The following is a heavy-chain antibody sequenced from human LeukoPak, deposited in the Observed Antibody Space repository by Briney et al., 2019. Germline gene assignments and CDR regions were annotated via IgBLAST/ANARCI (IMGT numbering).Heavy chain of an antibody. V-gene: IGHV1-2*02. CDR3: ARTREYSSSWYFPPFDP. J-gene: IGHJ5*02. CDR1: GYTFTGYC. Sequence: ASVKVSCKASGYTFTGYCMNWVRQAPGQGLEWMGWINPNSGRTNYAQNFQGRVTMTRDPSISTAYMELSGLTSNDTAVYYCARTREYSSSWYFPPFDPWGQGTLVTVSS. D-gene: IGHD6-13*01. CDR2: INPNSGRT.